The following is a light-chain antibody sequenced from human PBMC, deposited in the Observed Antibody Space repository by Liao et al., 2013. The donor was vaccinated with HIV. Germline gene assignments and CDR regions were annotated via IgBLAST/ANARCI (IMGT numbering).Light chain of an antibody. CDR3: QTWDSSTVV. V-gene: IGLV3-1*01. CDR2: QDS. J-gene: IGLJ3*02. Sequence: SYGLTQPPSVSVSPGQTATITCSGDKLRDKYVSWYQQKPGQSPVLVIYQDSRRPSGIPERFSGSNSGNTALLTITETQALDEADYYCQTWDSSTVVFGGGTKLTVL. CDR1: KLRDKY.